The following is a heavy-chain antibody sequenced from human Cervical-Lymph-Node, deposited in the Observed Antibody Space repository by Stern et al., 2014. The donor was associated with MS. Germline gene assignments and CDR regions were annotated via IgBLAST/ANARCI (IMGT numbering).Heavy chain of an antibody. CDR3: ARDRPDYDFWSGYSTHFDY. V-gene: IGHV7-4-1*02. J-gene: IGHJ4*02. CDR1: GYTFTSYA. CDR2: INTNTGNP. Sequence: QVKLVQSGSELKKPGASVKVSCKASGYTFTSYAMNWVRQAPGQGLEWMGWINTNTGNPTYAQGFTGRFVFSLDTSVSTAYLQISSLKAEDTAVYYCARDRPDYDFWSGYSTHFDYWGQGTLVTVSS. D-gene: IGHD3-3*01.